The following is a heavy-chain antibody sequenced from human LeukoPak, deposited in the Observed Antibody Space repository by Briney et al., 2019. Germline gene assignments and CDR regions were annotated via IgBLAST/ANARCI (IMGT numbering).Heavy chain of an antibody. D-gene: IGHD6-19*01. CDR3: ARCTSGWYNFDAFDI. V-gene: IGHV1-69*13. CDR1: GGTFSSYA. Sequence: GASVKVSCKASGGTFSSYAITWVRQAPGQGLEWMGRIIPIFGIAIYAQKFQGRVTITADESTSTAYMELSSLRSEDTALYYCARCTSGWYNFDAFDIWGQGTMVTVSS. J-gene: IGHJ3*02. CDR2: IIPIFGIA.